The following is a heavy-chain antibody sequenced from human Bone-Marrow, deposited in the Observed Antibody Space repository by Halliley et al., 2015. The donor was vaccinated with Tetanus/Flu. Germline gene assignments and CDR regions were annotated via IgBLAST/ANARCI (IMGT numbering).Heavy chain of an antibody. Sequence: SLRLSCATSGFTFSSHAMSWVRQAPGKGLEWVSSITSGGDTSEYADSVKGRFTISKDNSRNTLSLRMSSLRAEDTALYYCAKVGYGSGRSFFAGWGQGTLVTVSS. J-gene: IGHJ4*02. CDR2: ITSGGDTS. CDR1: GFTFSSHA. V-gene: IGHV3-23*01. CDR3: AKVGYGSGRSFFAG. D-gene: IGHD3-10*01.